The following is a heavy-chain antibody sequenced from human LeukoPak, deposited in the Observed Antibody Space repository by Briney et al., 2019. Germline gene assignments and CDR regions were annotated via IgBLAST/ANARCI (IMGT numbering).Heavy chain of an antibody. D-gene: IGHD1-14*01. CDR1: GGSISSGSYY. Sequence: ASETLSFTCTVSGGSISSGSYYWSWIRQPAGKGLEWIGRIYTSGSTNYNPSLKSRVTISVDTSKNQFSLKLSSVTAADTAVYYCARSALWGGNAFDIWGQGTMVTVSS. CDR2: IYTSGST. J-gene: IGHJ3*02. V-gene: IGHV4-61*02. CDR3: ARSALWGGNAFDI.